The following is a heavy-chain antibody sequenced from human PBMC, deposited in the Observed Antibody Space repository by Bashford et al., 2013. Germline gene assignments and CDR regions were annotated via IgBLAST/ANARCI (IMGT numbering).Heavy chain of an antibody. CDR1: GFTVSSNY. J-gene: IGHJ4*02. CDR2: IYSAGTT. CDR3: ARRYSSSYY. Sequence: GSLRLSCAASGFTVSSNYISWVRQAPGKGLEWVSIIYSAGTTYYAESVKGRFTISRDNSKNTLFLQMDSLRAEDTAVYYCARRYSSSYYWGQGTLVTVSS. V-gene: IGHV3-53*01. D-gene: IGHD6-6*01.